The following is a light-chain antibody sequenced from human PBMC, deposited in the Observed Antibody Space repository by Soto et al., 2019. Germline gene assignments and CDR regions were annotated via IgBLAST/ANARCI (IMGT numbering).Light chain of an antibody. CDR3: GSYTSSSTLYV. J-gene: IGLJ1*01. CDR1: SSDVGGYNF. Sequence: QSALTQPASVSGSPGQSITISCTGTSSDVGGYNFVSWYQQHPGKAPKLMIYDVSNRPSGVSNRFSGSKSGNTASLTISGLQAEDEADYYSGSYTSSSTLYVFGTGTKLTVL. CDR2: DVS. V-gene: IGLV2-14*01.